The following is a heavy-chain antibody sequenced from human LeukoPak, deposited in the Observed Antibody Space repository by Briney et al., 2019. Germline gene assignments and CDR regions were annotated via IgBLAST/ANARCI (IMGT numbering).Heavy chain of an antibody. CDR1: GYTFTGYY. J-gene: IGHJ4*02. CDR3: AKEGEGYDSSNYHAY. Sequence: GASVKVSCKASGYTFTGYYMHWVRQAPGQGLEWMGWINPNSGDTKYAQKFQGRVTMTRDTSINTASLELRGLRSDDTAVYYCAKEGEGYDSSNYHAYWGQGTLVTVSS. D-gene: IGHD3-22*01. V-gene: IGHV1-2*02. CDR2: INPNSGDT.